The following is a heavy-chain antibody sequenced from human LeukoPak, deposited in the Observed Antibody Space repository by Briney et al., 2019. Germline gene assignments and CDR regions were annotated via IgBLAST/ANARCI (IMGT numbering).Heavy chain of an antibody. CDR2: ISGSGGST. Sequence: GGSLRLSCAASGFTFSSYAMSWVRQAPGKGLEWVPAISGSGGSTYYADSVKGRFTISRDNSKNTLYLQMNSLRAEDTAVYYCAKEGNYYDSSGYDYWGQGTLVTVSS. CDR1: GFTFSSYA. J-gene: IGHJ4*02. D-gene: IGHD3-22*01. CDR3: AKEGNYYDSSGYDY. V-gene: IGHV3-23*01.